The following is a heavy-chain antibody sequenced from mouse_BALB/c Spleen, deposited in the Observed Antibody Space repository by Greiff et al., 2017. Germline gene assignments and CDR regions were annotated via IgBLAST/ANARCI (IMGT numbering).Heavy chain of an antibody. Sequence: EVMLVESGGGLVKPGGSLKLSCAASGFAFSSYDMSWVRQTPEKRLEWVAYISSGGGSTYYPDTVKGRFTISRDNAKNTLYLQMSSLKSEDTAMYYCARHLPTVVAPYYAMDYWGQGTSVTVSS. J-gene: IGHJ4*01. D-gene: IGHD1-1*01. CDR1: GFAFSSYD. V-gene: IGHV5-12-1*01. CDR3: ARHLPTVVAPYYAMDY. CDR2: ISSGGGST.